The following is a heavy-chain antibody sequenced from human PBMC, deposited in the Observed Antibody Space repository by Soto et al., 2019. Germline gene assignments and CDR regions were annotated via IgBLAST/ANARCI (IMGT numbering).Heavy chain of an antibody. CDR3: ERDHSAYGELDY. CDR2: ISAYNGNT. Sequence: GSVKVSCKASGYTFTSYGISWVRQAPGQGLEWMGWISAYNGNTNYAQKLQGRVTMTTDTSTSTDYMELRSLRSDDTAVYYCERDHSAYGELDYWVQRTLVTVSS. V-gene: IGHV1-18*01. D-gene: IGHD4-17*01. CDR1: GYTFTSYG. J-gene: IGHJ4*02.